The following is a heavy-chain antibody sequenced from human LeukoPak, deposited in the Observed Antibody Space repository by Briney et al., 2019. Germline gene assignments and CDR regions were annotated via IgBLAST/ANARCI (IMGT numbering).Heavy chain of an antibody. V-gene: IGHV3-23*01. J-gene: IGHJ4*02. D-gene: IGHD6-19*01. CDR2: MSGVGGTT. CDR3: AKGTQWLLGGGAYFDS. CDR1: GFTLNNYA. Sequence: GGSLRLSCEASGFTLNNYAMSWVRQAPGKGLEWVSAMSGVGGTTYYAASVRGRFTISRDNSKNILSLQMNSLRVEDTAIYYWAKGTQWLLGGGAYFDSWGQGTPVSVSS.